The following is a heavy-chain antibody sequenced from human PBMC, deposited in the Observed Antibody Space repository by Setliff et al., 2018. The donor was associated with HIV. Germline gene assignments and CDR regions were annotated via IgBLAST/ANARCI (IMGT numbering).Heavy chain of an antibody. CDR2: ISSGGGFI. CDR1: GFTFGSYG. Sequence: GGSLRLSCVASGFTFGSYGMHWVRQAPGKGLEWVSCISSGGGFIYYADSVKGRFTISRDTAKNSVYLQMNSLRAEDTAIYYCARDSGPYYDYVWGTYRPEYFQHWGQGTLVTVSS. D-gene: IGHD3-16*02. CDR3: ARDSGPYYDYVWGTYRPEYFQH. V-gene: IGHV3-21*01. J-gene: IGHJ1*01.